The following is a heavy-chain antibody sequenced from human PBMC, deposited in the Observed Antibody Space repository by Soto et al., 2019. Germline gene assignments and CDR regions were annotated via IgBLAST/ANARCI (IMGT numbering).Heavy chain of an antibody. CDR1: GFTFSSYS. J-gene: IGHJ1*01. Sequence: EVQLVESGGGLVKPGGSLRLSCEASGFTFSSYSMNWVRQAPGKGLEWVSSISTGSSYIYCADSVKGRFTISRDNAKNSLYLQMNSLRAEDTAVYYCANSGSYYGTEYFQHWGQGTLVTVSS. CDR3: ANSGSYYGTEYFQH. D-gene: IGHD1-26*01. CDR2: ISTGSSYI. V-gene: IGHV3-21*01.